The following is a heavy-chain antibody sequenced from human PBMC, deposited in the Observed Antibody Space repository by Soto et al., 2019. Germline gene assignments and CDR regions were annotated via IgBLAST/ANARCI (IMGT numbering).Heavy chain of an antibody. Sequence: SETLSLTRTVSGGSIDGYFWSWIRQPPGKGLEWIGYIYSFGSTNYNPSLKSRVAISLDASNNLFSLNLSSVTAADTAVYYCARHESGYDRFDDWGQGALVTVSS. CDR2: IYSFGST. CDR1: GGSIDGYF. CDR3: ARHESGYDRFDD. D-gene: IGHD5-12*01. J-gene: IGHJ4*02. V-gene: IGHV4-59*08.